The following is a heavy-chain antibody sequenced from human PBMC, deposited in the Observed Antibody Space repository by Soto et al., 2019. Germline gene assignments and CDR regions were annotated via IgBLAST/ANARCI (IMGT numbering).Heavy chain of an antibody. J-gene: IGHJ4*02. CDR1: GFTFSSYA. D-gene: IGHD3-9*01. CDR2: ISTGGGST. Sequence: EVQLLESGGGLVQPGGSLRLSCAASGFTFSSYAMSWVRQAPGKGLEWVSVISTGGGSTYYADSVKGRFTISRDNSKNKLFRQMNSLRAEDTAVYYCAKGVLNDILTGSSAFNYWGQGTLVTVSS. V-gene: IGHV3-23*01. CDR3: AKGVLNDILTGSSAFNY.